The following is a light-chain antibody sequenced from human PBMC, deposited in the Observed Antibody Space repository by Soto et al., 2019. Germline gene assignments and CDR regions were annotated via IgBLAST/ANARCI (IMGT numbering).Light chain of an antibody. V-gene: IGKV1-5*01. Sequence: DMQMTQSPSTLSASIGDSVTIXXRASQGISNWLAWYQQKPGKAPQLLIFHASSLESGVPSRFSGSGSGTEFTLTISSLQSDDFATYYCQQYNTYPTFGQGTKVDIK. CDR1: QGISNW. CDR2: HAS. J-gene: IGKJ1*01. CDR3: QQYNTYPT.